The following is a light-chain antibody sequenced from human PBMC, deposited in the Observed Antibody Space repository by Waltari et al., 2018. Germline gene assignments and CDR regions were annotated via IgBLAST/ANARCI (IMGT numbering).Light chain of an antibody. Sequence: EIVMTQSPATLSVSPGESATLSCRASQSVSRTLAWYQQKPGQAPRLLIFGASTRATGIPDRFSGNGSGTDFTLTISSLQSEDFAVYYCQQYDNWPPYTFGQGTKLEIK. CDR2: GAS. J-gene: IGKJ2*01. CDR3: QQYDNWPPYT. CDR1: QSVSRT. V-gene: IGKV3-15*01.